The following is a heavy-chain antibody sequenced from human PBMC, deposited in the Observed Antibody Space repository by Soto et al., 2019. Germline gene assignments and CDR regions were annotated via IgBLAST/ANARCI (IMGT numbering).Heavy chain of an antibody. CDR3: ARDHLYGDSWAFDY. J-gene: IGHJ4*02. Sequence: PSETLSLTCTVSGGSISGYYWSWIRQPPGKGLEWIAYIYYSGSSNSNPSLKSRVTISIDTSNNQFSLILTSVTAADTAVYYCARDHLYGDSWAFDYWGQGALVTVSS. CDR2: IYYSGSS. V-gene: IGHV4-59*12. D-gene: IGHD3-10*01. CDR1: GGSISGYY.